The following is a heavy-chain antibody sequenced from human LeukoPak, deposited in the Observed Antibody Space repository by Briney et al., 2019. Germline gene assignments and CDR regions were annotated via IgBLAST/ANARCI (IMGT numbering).Heavy chain of an antibody. CDR3: AKDPVGEYYEPYYYYGMDV. CDR1: GFTFSSYA. D-gene: IGHD3-10*01. CDR2: ISGSGGST. J-gene: IGHJ6*02. V-gene: IGHV3-23*01. Sequence: GGSPRLSCAASGFTFSSYAMSWVRQAPGKGLEWVSAISGSGGSTYYADSVKGRFTISRDNSKNTLYLQMNSLRAEDTAVYYCAKDPVGEYYEPYYYYGMDVWGQGTTVTVSS.